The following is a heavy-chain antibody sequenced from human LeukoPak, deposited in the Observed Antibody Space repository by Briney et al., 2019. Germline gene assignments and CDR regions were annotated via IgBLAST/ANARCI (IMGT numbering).Heavy chain of an antibody. CDR2: ITGNGGST. D-gene: IGHD1-14*01. J-gene: IGHJ4*02. V-gene: IGHV3-23*01. CDR3: ANRKPGNYFDY. CDR1: GFPFSSYG. Sequence: GGSLRLSCAASGFPFSSYGMSWVRQAPGKGLEGVSAITGNGGSTYYAGSVQGRFTISRDNSKNTLFLQMNSLRAEDTAVYYCANRKPGNYFDYWGQGTLVTVSS.